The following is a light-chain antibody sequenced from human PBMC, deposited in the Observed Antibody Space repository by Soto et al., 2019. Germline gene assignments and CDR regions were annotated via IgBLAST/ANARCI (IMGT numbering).Light chain of an antibody. V-gene: IGLV2-11*01. CDR3: CSYAGTYIFV. J-gene: IGLJ1*01. CDR2: DVS. CDR1: SSDVGGYNY. Sequence: SALTQPRSVSGSPGQSVTISCTGTSSDVGGYNYVSWYQQHPGKAPKLMIYDVSQRPSGVPDRFSGSKSGNTASLTISGLQADDEADYYCCSYAGTYIFVFGTGT.